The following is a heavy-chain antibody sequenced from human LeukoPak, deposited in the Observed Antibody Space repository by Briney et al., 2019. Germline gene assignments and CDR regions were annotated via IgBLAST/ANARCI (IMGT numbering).Heavy chain of an antibody. CDR2: ISGSGGST. CDR1: GFTFSSYA. D-gene: IGHD1-26*01. Sequence: HTGGSLRLSCAASGFTFSSYAMSWVRQAPGKGLEWVSAISGSGGSTYYADSVKGRFTISRDNSKNTLYLQMNSLRAEDTAVYYCAKERGVGATSLHARTNYFDYWGQGTLVTVSS. CDR3: AKERGVGATSLHARTNYFDY. V-gene: IGHV3-23*01. J-gene: IGHJ4*02.